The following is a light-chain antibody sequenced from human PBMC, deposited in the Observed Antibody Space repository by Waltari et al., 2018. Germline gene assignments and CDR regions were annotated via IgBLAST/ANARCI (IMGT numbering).Light chain of an antibody. CDR2: EVT. V-gene: IGLV2-8*01. CDR1: SGDVGGYNF. Sequence: QSALTQPPSASGSPGQSVTISCTGTSGDVGGYNFVSWFQHHPGKAPKLLIHEVTKRPSGVPDRFSGSKSGNTASLTVSGLQAEDEADYYCSSYAGTKYVFGTGTRVSVL. J-gene: IGLJ1*01. CDR3: SSYAGTKYV.